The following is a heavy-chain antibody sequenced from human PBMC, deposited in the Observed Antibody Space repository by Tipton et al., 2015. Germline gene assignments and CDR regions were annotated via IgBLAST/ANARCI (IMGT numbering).Heavy chain of an antibody. V-gene: IGHV4-31*03. J-gene: IGHJ4*02. CDR3: ARMYYYDGGAYYIGY. CDR1: GGPISSGGYY. Sequence: TLSLTCTVSGGPISSGGYYWSWIRQHPGKGLEWIGYIYYSGSTFYNPSLRSRVTISVDTSKNQFSLKPSSVTAADTAVYYCARMYYYDGGAYYIGYWGQGTLVTVSS. D-gene: IGHD3-22*01. CDR2: IYYSGST.